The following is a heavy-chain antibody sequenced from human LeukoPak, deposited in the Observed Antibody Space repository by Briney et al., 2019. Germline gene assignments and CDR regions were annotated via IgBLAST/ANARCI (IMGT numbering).Heavy chain of an antibody. Sequence: GGSLRLSCAASGFTFSSYAMHWVRQAPGKGLEWVAVISYDGSNKYYADSVKGRFTISRDNSKNTLYLQMNSLRAEDTAVYYCARVKRWLQLGYFDYWGQGTLVTVSS. V-gene: IGHV3-30-3*01. J-gene: IGHJ4*02. CDR1: GFTFSSYA. CDR3: ARVKRWLQLGYFDY. CDR2: ISYDGSNK. D-gene: IGHD5-24*01.